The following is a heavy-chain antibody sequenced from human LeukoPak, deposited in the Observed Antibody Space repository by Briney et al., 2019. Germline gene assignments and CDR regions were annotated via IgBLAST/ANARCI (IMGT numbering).Heavy chain of an antibody. D-gene: IGHD6-13*01. CDR2: INPNSGGT. V-gene: IGHV1-2*02. CDR1: GYTFTGYY. CDR3: ARGDSSSWFGYYYYYYYMDV. Sequence: ASVKVSCKASGYTFTGYYMHRVRQAPGQGLEWMGCINPNSGGTKYAQKFQGRVTMTRDTSISTAYMELSRLRSDDTAVYYCARGDSSSWFGYYYYYYYMDVWGKGTTVTVSS. J-gene: IGHJ6*03.